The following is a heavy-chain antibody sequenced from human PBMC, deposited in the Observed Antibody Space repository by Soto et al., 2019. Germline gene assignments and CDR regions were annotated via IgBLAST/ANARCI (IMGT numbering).Heavy chain of an antibody. CDR1: GGSISSGGYY. V-gene: IGHV4-31*03. CDR2: IYYSGST. CDR3: ARGGGYATYYMDV. D-gene: IGHD5-12*01. Sequence: SETLSLTCTVSGGSISSGGYYCLWIRQNPGKGLEWIGYIYYSGSTYYNPSLKSRVTISVGTSKNQFSLKLSSVTAADTAVYYCARGGGYATYYMDVWGKGTTVTVSS. J-gene: IGHJ6*03.